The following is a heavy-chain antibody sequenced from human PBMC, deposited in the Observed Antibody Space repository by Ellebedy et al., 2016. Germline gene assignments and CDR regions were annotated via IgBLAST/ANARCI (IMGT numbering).Heavy chain of an antibody. J-gene: IGHJ3*02. Sequence: GGSLRLSCAASGFTFSSYAMHWVRRAPGKGLEWVAVISYDASNKYYADSVKGRFTISRDNSKNTLYLQMNSLRAEDTAEYYCARGDYGGNSRIFDIWGQGTMVTVSS. D-gene: IGHD4-23*01. V-gene: IGHV3-30-3*01. CDR2: ISYDASNK. CDR1: GFTFSSYA. CDR3: ARGDYGGNSRIFDI.